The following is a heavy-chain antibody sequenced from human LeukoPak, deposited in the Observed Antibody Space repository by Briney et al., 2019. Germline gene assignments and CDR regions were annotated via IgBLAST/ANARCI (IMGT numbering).Heavy chain of an antibody. Sequence: PSETLSLTCTVSGGSISSSSYYWGWIRQPPGKGLEWIGEINHSGSTNYNPSLKGRVTISVDTPKNQFSLKLSSVTAADTAVYYCARLTPIIRYFDWLLSGGLDYWGQGTLVTVSS. CDR3: ARLTPIIRYFDWLLSGGLDY. J-gene: IGHJ4*02. CDR1: GGSISSSSYY. D-gene: IGHD3-9*01. CDR2: INHSGST. V-gene: IGHV4-39*07.